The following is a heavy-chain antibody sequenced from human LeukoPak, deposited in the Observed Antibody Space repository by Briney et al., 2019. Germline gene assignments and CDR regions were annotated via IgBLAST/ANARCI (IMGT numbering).Heavy chain of an antibody. D-gene: IGHD3-10*01. CDR1: GGTFSSYA. Sequence: SVKVSCKASGGTFSSYAISWVRQAPGQGLEWMGGIIPIFGTANYAQKFQGRVTITADKSTSTAYMELSSLRSEDTAVYYCARDNTWFGAFDPWGQGTLVTVSS. J-gene: IGHJ5*02. CDR3: ARDNTWFGAFDP. V-gene: IGHV1-69*06. CDR2: IIPIFGTA.